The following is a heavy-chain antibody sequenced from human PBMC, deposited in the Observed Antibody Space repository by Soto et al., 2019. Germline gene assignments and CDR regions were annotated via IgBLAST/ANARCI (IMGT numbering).Heavy chain of an antibody. CDR3: ARGSYYDILTARLTTAPEFDP. Sequence: ASVKVSCKASGYTFTGYYMHWVRQAPGQGLEWMGWINPNSGGTNYAQKFQGWVTMTRDTSISTAYMELSRLRSDDTAVYYCARGSYYDILTARLTTAPEFDPWGQGTLVTVSS. D-gene: IGHD3-9*01. V-gene: IGHV1-2*04. CDR2: INPNSGGT. CDR1: GYTFTGYY. J-gene: IGHJ5*02.